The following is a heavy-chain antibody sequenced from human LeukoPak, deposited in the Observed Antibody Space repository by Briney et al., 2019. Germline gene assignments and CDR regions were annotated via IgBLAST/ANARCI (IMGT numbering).Heavy chain of an antibody. CDR3: ARQWPGNWFDP. CDR1: GGSISSYY. V-gene: IGHV4-59*01. J-gene: IGHJ5*02. D-gene: IGHD6-19*01. CDR2: IYYSGST. Sequence: SETLSLTCTVSGGSISSYYWSWIWQPPGKGLEWIGYIYYSGSTNYNPSLKSRVTISVDTSKNQFSLKLSSVTAADTAVYYCARQWPGNWFDPWGQGTLVTVSS.